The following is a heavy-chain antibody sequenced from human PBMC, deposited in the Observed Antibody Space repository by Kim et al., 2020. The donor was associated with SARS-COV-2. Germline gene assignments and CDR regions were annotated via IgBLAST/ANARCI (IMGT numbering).Heavy chain of an antibody. V-gene: IGHV3-23*01. CDR2: ISNSGGNT. D-gene: IGHD3-10*01. CDR1: GFIFSTYA. CDR3: AKDLYFGSGSVTPNSYFYFGVDV. J-gene: IGHJ6*02. Sequence: GGSLRLSCAASGFIFSTYAMNWVRQVPGKGLEWVSTISNSGGNTYYADSVKGRFTISRDNSKNRLFLQMNSLRADDTAVYYCAKDLYFGSGSVTPNSYFYFGVDVWGQGTTVTVSS.